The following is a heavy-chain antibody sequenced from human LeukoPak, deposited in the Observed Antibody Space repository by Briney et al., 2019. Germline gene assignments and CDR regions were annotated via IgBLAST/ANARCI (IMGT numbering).Heavy chain of an antibody. J-gene: IGHJ4*02. Sequence: ASVKVSCKASGYTFTNYGISWVRQAPGQGLEWMGWISAYNGNTNYAQKFQGRITMTTDTSTSTAYMELRSLRSDDTAVYYCARDLKMGYSSGRYSWGTGSSNDYWGQGTLVTVS. CDR1: GYTFTNYG. CDR2: ISAYNGNT. D-gene: IGHD6-19*01. V-gene: IGHV1-18*01. CDR3: ARDLKMGYSSGRYSWGTGSSNDY.